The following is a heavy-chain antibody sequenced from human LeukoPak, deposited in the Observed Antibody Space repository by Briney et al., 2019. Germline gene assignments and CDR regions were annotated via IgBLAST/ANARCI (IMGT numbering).Heavy chain of an antibody. J-gene: IGHJ4*02. V-gene: IGHV1-69*04. CDR3: ARGPYDILTGDFSEPNYYFDY. CDR2: IIPILGIA. CDR1: GGTFSSYA. Sequence: GASVKVSCKASGGTFSSYAISWVRQAPGQGLEWMGRIIPILGIANYAQKFQGRVTITADKSTSTAYMELSSLRSEDTAVYYCARGPYDILTGDFSEPNYYFDYWGQGTLVTVSS. D-gene: IGHD3-9*01.